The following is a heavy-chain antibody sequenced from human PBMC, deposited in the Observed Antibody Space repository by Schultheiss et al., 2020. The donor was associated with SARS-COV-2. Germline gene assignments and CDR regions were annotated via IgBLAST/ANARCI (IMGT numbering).Heavy chain of an antibody. Sequence: GGSLRLSCAASGFTFSSYGMHWVRQAPGKGLEWVAVIWYDGSNKYYADSVKGRFTISRDNSKNTLYLQMNSLRAEDTAVYYCASPNCSGGSCPLDYWGQGTLVTVSS. CDR2: IWYDGSNK. V-gene: IGHV3-33*08. CDR3: ASPNCSGGSCPLDY. D-gene: IGHD2-15*01. CDR1: GFTFSSYG. J-gene: IGHJ4*02.